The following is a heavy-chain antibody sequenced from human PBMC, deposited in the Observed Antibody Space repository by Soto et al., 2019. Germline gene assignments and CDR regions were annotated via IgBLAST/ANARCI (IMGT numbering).Heavy chain of an antibody. CDR2: IIPVFGTA. D-gene: IGHD3-9*01. CDR1: GGTFSRHA. V-gene: IGHV1-69*13. CDR3: ARDGIINIWPYYFGKDV. Sequence: SVKVSCKTSGGTFSRHAISWVRQAPGQGVEWMGGIIPVFGTANYAQKFQGRVTITADESTSTAHMELSNLRSEDTAVYYCARDGIINIWPYYFGKDVWGQGTTATVSS. J-gene: IGHJ6*02.